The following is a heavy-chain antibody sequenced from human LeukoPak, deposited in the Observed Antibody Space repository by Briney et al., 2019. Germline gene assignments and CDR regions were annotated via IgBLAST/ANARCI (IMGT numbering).Heavy chain of an antibody. Sequence: GGSLRLSCAASGFTFINYAMHWVRQAPGKGLEWVAGISYDGTKKYYADSVKGRFTISRDNSKNTLYLQMNSLRTEDTAVYYCARSRPAFHYLEYWGQGTLVTVSS. CDR2: ISYDGTKK. J-gene: IGHJ4*02. V-gene: IGHV3-30*04. CDR1: GFTFINYA. CDR3: ARSRPAFHYLEY.